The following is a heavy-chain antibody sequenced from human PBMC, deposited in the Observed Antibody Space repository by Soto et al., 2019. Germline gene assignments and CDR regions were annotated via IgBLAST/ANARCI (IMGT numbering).Heavy chain of an antibody. J-gene: IGHJ4*02. V-gene: IGHV1-3*01. CDR2: INAGNGNT. CDR1: GYTFTGYY. Sequence: ASVKVSCKASGYTFTGYYMHWVRQAPGQRLEWMGWINAGNGNTKYSQKFQGRVTITRDTSASTAYMELSSLRSEDTAVYYCARAVGGPTSNLDYWAQGTRVTVSS. CDR3: ARAVGGPTSNLDY. D-gene: IGHD3-16*01.